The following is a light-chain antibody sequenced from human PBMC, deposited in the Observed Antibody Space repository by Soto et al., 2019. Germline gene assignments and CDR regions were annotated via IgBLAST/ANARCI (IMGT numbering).Light chain of an antibody. Sequence: DIPMTQSPSTLSASVGDRVTITCRASQSISSWLAWYQQQPGKAPKLLIYRASISESGVPSRFSGSGSGTEFTLTISSLQPDDLATYYCQQFDSYPRTFGQGTRVEI. J-gene: IGKJ1*01. V-gene: IGKV1-5*03. CDR1: QSISSW. CDR3: QQFDSYPRT. CDR2: RAS.